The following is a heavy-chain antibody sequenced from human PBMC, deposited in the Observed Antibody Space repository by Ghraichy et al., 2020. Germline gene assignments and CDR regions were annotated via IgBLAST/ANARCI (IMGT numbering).Heavy chain of an antibody. CDR1: GGSVSSGDYY. J-gene: IGHJ5*02. Sequence: SETLSLTCTVSGGSVSSGDYYWTWIRQPPGKRLEWIGYIYYTGSTSYNPSLKSRVTISLHTSTNQFSLKLSSVSAADTAVYYCARWSFCSSTSCPALSRFDPWGQGTLVTVPS. V-gene: IGHV4-61*08. CDR2: IYYTGST. D-gene: IGHD2-2*01. CDR3: ARWSFCSSTSCPALSRFDP.